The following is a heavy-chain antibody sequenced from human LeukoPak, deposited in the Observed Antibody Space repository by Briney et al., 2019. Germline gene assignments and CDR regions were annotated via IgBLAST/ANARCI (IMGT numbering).Heavy chain of an antibody. CDR3: AKARYHSSGPLDY. CDR1: GFTFSSYA. CDR2: ISGSGGST. Sequence: GGSLRLSCAASGFTFSSYAMSWVRQAPGKGLEWVSAISGSGGSTYYADSVKGRLTISRDNSKNTLYLQMNSLRAEDTAVYYCAKARYHSSGPLDYWGQGTLVTVSS. V-gene: IGHV3-23*01. D-gene: IGHD6-19*01. J-gene: IGHJ4*02.